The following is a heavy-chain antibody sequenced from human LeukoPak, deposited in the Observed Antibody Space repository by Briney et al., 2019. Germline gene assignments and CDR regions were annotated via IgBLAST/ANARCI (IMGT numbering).Heavy chain of an antibody. CDR3: ARVDLLGYDY. D-gene: IGHD1-26*01. CDR1: GFTFSSYA. V-gene: IGHV3-64*01. J-gene: IGHJ4*02. CDR2: ISSNGGGT. Sequence: GGSLRLSCAASGFTFSSYAMHWVRQAPGKGLEYVSAISSNGGGTLYANSVKGRFTISRDNSKNTLYLQMGSLRAEDMAVYYCARVDLLGYDYWGQGTLVTVYS.